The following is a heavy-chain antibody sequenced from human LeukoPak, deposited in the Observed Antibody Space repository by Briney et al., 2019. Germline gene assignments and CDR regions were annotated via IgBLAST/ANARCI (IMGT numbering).Heavy chain of an antibody. CDR2: VNEDGSAK. CDR3: ARDYWRSIDH. V-gene: IGHV3-7*01. CDR1: GFTFSSYG. Sequence: GGSLRLSCAASGFTFSSYGMHWVRQAPGKGLESVAIVNEDGSAKYYLDSVKGRFTISRDNARNSLYLEMNSLRAEDTAVYYCARDYWRSIDHWGQGTLVTVSS. J-gene: IGHJ4*02. D-gene: IGHD1-1*01.